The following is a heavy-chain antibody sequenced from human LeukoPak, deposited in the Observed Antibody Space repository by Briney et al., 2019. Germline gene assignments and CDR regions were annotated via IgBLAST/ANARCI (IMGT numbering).Heavy chain of an antibody. J-gene: IGHJ4*02. CDR3: ARGRYIYPTYYYDSSGYFDY. Sequence: SETLSLTCTVSGGSISSGSYYWSWIRQPAGKGLEWIGRIYTSGSTNYNPSLKSRVTISVDTSKNQFSLKLSSVTAADTAVYYCARGRYIYPTYYYDSSGYFDYWGQGTLVTVSS. D-gene: IGHD3-22*01. CDR2: IYTSGST. V-gene: IGHV4-61*02. CDR1: GGSISSGSYY.